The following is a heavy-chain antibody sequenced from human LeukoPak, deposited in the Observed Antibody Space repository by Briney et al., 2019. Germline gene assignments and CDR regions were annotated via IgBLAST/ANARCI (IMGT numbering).Heavy chain of an antibody. V-gene: IGHV3-23*01. D-gene: IGHD1-26*01. CDR3: AKDVGKWESLHFFDY. J-gene: IGHJ4*02. Sequence: GGSLRLSCLTSGFTLSTNAMSWVRQAPGKGLEWISGIGGSGASTYYADSVKGRFTISRDDSRNTLYLQMNSLRGDDTAVYYCAKDVGKWESLHFFDYWGQGTLVTVSS. CDR1: GFTLSTNA. CDR2: IGGSGAST.